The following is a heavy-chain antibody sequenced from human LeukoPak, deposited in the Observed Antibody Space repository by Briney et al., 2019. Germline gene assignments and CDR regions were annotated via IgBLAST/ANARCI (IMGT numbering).Heavy chain of an antibody. J-gene: IGHJ5*02. CDR2: ISGSGGST. CDR1: GFTFSSYA. Sequence: GGSLRLSCAASGFTFSSYAMSWVRQAPGKGLEWVSAISGSGGSTYYADSVKGRFTISRDNAKNSLYLQMNSLRAEDTALYYCAKDIGSSSWYGSGGFDPWGQGTLVTVSS. CDR3: AKDIGSSSWYGSGGFDP. D-gene: IGHD6-13*01. V-gene: IGHV3-23*01.